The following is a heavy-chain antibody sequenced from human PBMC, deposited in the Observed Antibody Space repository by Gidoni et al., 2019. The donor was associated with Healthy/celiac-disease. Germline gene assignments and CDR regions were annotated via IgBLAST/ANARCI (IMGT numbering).Heavy chain of an antibody. CDR1: GGSISSGDYY. D-gene: IGHD3-3*01. CDR3: ARARTYYDFWSGYRPYYYYMDV. J-gene: IGHJ6*03. CDR2: IYYSVST. Sequence: QVQLQESGPGLVKPSQTLSLTCTVSGGSISSGDYYWSWIRQPPGKGLEWIGYIYYSVSTYYNPSLKSRVTISVDTSKNQFSLKLSSVTAADTAVYYCARARTYYDFWSGYRPYYYYMDVWGKGTTVTVSS. V-gene: IGHV4-30-4*01.